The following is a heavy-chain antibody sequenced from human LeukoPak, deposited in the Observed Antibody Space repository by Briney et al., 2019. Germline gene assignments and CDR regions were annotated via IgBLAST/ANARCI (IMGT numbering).Heavy chain of an antibody. CDR2: IKQDGSER. CDR3: ARGAAAAGGHWFDP. V-gene: IGHV3-7*03. J-gene: IGHJ5*02. Sequence: GGSLRLSCAASGFTFSSYEMNWVRQAPGKGLEWVATIKQDGSERYYVDSVKGRFTISRDNAKNSLYLQMNSLRAEDTAVYYCARGAAAAGGHWFDPWGQGTLVTVSS. CDR1: GFTFSSYE. D-gene: IGHD6-13*01.